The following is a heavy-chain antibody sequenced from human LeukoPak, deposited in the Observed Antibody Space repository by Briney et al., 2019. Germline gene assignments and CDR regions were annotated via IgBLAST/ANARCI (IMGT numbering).Heavy chain of an antibody. J-gene: IGHJ4*02. CDR1: GGSFSGYY. D-gene: IGHD3-3*01. Sequence: SETLSLTCAVYGGSFSGYYWSWIRQPPGKGLEWIGEINHSGGTNYNPSLKSRVTISVDTSKNQFSLKLSSVTAADTAVDYCARGGESTRITIFGVVIRPPPAFDYWGQGTLVTVSS. V-gene: IGHV4-34*01. CDR2: INHSGGT. CDR3: ARGGESTRITIFGVVIRPPPAFDY.